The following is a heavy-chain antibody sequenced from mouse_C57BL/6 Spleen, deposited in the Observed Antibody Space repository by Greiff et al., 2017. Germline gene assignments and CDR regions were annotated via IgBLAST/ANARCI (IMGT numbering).Heavy chain of an antibody. D-gene: IGHD1-1*02. CDR3: AGGKGELLWEDYFDY. CDR2: INPNNGGT. J-gene: IGHJ2*01. Sequence: EVQLQESGPELVKPGASVKIPCKASGYTFTDYNMDWVKQSHGKSLEWIGDINPNNGGTIYNQKFKGKATLTVDKSSSTAYMERRSLTSRDTAVYYWAGGKGELLWEDYFDYWGQGTTLTVSS. CDR1: GYTFTDYN. V-gene: IGHV1-18*01.